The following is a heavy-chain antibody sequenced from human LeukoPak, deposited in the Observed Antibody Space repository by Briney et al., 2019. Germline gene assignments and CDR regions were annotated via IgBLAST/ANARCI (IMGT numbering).Heavy chain of an antibody. Sequence: SETLSLTCTVSGDSISSGTYYWSWIRQPAWKGLEWIGRVYSSGNTNYNPSLKSRVTISVDTSKNQFSLKLSSVTAADTAVYYCARAGIVGDVSDYWGQGTLVTVSS. V-gene: IGHV4-61*02. CDR3: ARAGIVGDVSDY. CDR2: VYSSGNT. J-gene: IGHJ4*02. D-gene: IGHD1-26*01. CDR1: GDSISSGTYY.